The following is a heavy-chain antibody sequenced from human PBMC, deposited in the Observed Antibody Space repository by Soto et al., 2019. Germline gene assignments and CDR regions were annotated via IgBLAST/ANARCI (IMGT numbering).Heavy chain of an antibody. CDR2: INAGNGNT. CDR1: GYTFTSYA. V-gene: IGHV1-3*01. CDR3: ARENHDYSSIYYYYGMDV. Sequence: ASVKVSCKASGYTFTSYAMHWVRQAPGQRLEWMGWINAGNGNTKYSQKFQGRVTITRDTSASTAYMELSSLRSEDTAVYYCARENHDYSSIYYYYGMDVWGQGTTVTVSS. D-gene: IGHD4-4*01. J-gene: IGHJ6*02.